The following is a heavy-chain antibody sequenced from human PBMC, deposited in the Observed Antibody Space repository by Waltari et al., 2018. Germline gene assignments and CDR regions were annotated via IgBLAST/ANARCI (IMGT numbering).Heavy chain of an antibody. CDR3: SRGYIGYSWDY. CDR1: GFTFEDYA. D-gene: IGHD5-18*01. J-gene: IGHJ4*02. Sequence: EVQLVESGGGLVKPGGSLRLSCAASGFTFEDYAMSRVRQAPGKGLEWVSLISLEAGSTYYADSVKGRFTISIDNAKNTLYLQMDRLRAEDTALYYCSRGYIGYSWDYWGQGVLVTVSS. V-gene: IGHV3-43*02. CDR2: ISLEAGST.